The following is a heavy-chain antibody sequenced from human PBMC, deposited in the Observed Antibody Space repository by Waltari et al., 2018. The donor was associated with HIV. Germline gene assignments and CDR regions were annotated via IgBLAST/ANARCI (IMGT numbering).Heavy chain of an antibody. D-gene: IGHD5-18*01. Sequence: QVQLQESGPGLVKPSETLSLTCTVSGGSISSYYWSWIRQPPGKGLEWIGYIYYSGSTNYNPSLKSRVTISVDTSKNQFSLKLSSVTAADTAVYYCARDRGYSYGRNWFDPWGQGTLVTVSS. CDR1: GGSISSYY. J-gene: IGHJ5*02. V-gene: IGHV4-59*01. CDR2: IYYSGST. CDR3: ARDRGYSYGRNWFDP.